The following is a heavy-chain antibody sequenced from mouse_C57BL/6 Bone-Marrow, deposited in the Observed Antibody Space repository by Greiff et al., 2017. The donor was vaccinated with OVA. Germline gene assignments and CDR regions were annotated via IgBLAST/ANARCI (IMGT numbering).Heavy chain of an antibody. CDR3: VRGEYSYYYGSSYFDY. CDR2: IHPNSGST. V-gene: IGHV1-64*01. CDR1: GYTFTSYW. D-gene: IGHD1-1*01. Sequence: QVQLQQPGAELVKPGASVKLSCKASGYTFTSYWMHWVKQRPGQGLEWIGMIHPNSGSTNYNEKFKSKATLTVDKSSSTAYMQLSSLTSEDSAVYYCVRGEYSYYYGSSYFDYWGQGTTLTVSS. J-gene: IGHJ2*01.